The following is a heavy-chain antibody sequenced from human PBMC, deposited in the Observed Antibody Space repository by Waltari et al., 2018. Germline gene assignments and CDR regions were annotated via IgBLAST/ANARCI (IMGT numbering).Heavy chain of an antibody. V-gene: IGHV4-30-4*08. CDR1: GGSISSGAYY. Sequence: QVQLQESGPGLVTPSQTLSLPCTVSGGSISSGAYYWGWIRHPPGKGLEWIGYIYYSGSTYYNPSLKSRVTISVDTSKNQFSLKLSSVTAADTAVYYCARDLFFGVQGGGAFDIWGQGTMVTVSS. J-gene: IGHJ3*02. D-gene: IGHD3-10*01. CDR2: IYYSGST. CDR3: ARDLFFGVQGGGAFDI.